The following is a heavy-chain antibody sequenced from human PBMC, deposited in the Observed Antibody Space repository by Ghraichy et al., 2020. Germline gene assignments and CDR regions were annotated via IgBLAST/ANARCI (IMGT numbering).Heavy chain of an antibody. CDR2: INSNGLTI. CDR3: ARESSGTYSLDN. CDR1: GFTFSRNA. J-gene: IGHJ4*02. D-gene: IGHD1-26*01. Sequence: GGSLRLSCAASGFTFSRNAMNWVRQAPGKGLEWISYINSNGLTIYYADSVQGRFTISRDNAQSSLFLHMNSLTHEDTAVYYCARESSGTYSLDNWGQGSLVSVSS. V-gene: IGHV3-48*02.